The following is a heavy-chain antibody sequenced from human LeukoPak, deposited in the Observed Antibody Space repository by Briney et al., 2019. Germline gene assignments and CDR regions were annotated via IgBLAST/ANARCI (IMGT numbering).Heavy chain of an antibody. J-gene: IGHJ4*02. CDR2: IYHSGST. D-gene: IGHD3-22*01. Sequence: SETLSLTCTVSGYSISSGYYWGWIRQPPGKGLEWIGSIYHSGSTYYNPSLKSRVTISIDTSKNQFSLTLSSVTAADTAVYYCAREMIASGYFDYWGQGTLVTVSS. CDR1: GYSISSGYY. V-gene: IGHV4-38-2*02. CDR3: AREMIASGYFDY.